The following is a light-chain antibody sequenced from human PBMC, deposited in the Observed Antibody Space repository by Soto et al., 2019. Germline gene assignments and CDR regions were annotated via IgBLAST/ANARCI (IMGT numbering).Light chain of an antibody. J-gene: IGKJ5*01. CDR1: QGIRND. CDR2: AAS. Sequence: IQMTQSPSSLSASVGDRVTITCRASQGIRNDLGWYQQKPGKAPKLLIYAASSLQSGVPSRFSGSGSGTDFTLTISSLQPEDFATYYCQQNYSPPPITFGQGTRLEIK. CDR3: QQNYSPPPIT. V-gene: IGKV1-39*01.